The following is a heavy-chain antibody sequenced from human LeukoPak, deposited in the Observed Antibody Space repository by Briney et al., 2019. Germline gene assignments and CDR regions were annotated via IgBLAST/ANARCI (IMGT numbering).Heavy chain of an antibody. CDR2: ISAYNGNT. Sequence: ASVKVSCKASGYTFTSYGIGWVRQAPGQGLEWMGWISAYNGNTNYAQKLQGRVTMTTDTSTSTAYMELRSLRSDDTAVYYCARDGYCSGGSCYSGVVDYWGQGTLVTVSS. CDR3: ARDGYCSGGSCYSGVVDY. V-gene: IGHV1-18*01. D-gene: IGHD2-15*01. CDR1: GYTFTSYG. J-gene: IGHJ4*02.